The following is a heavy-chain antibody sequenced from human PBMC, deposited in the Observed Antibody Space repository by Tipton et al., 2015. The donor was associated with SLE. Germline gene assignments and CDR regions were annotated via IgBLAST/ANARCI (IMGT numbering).Heavy chain of an antibody. D-gene: IGHD6-13*01. CDR1: GFTFDDYA. CDR3: AKDISEQLDYFDY. Sequence: SLRLSCAASGFTFDDYAMHWVRQAPGKGLEWVSGISWNSGSIGYADSVKGRFTISRDNAKNSLYLQMNSLRAEDTALYYCAKDISEQLDYFDYWGQGTLVTVPS. CDR2: ISWNSGSI. J-gene: IGHJ4*02. V-gene: IGHV3-9*01.